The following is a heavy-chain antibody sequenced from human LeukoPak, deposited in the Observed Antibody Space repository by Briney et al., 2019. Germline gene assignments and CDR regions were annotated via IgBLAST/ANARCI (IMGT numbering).Heavy chain of an antibody. Sequence: GGSLRLSCAASGFTVSSNYMSWVRQAPGKGLEWVSVIYSGGSTYYADSVKGRFTISRDNSKNTLYLQMNSLRAEDTAVYYCARGGVGGMGYYFDYWGQGTLVTVSS. CDR1: GFTVSSNY. CDR2: IYSGGST. D-gene: IGHD3-16*01. V-gene: IGHV3-53*01. J-gene: IGHJ4*02. CDR3: ARGGVGGMGYYFDY.